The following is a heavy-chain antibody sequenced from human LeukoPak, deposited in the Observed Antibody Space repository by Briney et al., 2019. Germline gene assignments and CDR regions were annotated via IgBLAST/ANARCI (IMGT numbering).Heavy chain of an antibody. V-gene: IGHV4-59*12. D-gene: IGHD3-10*01. CDR2: IYYSGST. CDR1: GGSISSYY. J-gene: IGHJ4*02. CDR3: ARVNTMVRGVIRSLDSFDY. Sequence: SETLSLTCTVSGGSISSYYWSWIRQPPGKGLEWIGYIYYSGSTYYNPSLKSRVTISVDTSKNQFSLKLSSVTAADTAVYYCARVNTMVRGVIRSLDSFDYWGQGTLVTVSS.